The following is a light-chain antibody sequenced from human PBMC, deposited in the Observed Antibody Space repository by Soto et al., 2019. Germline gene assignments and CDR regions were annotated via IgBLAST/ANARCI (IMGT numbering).Light chain of an antibody. CDR3: MHVLQIPFT. CDR2: LGS. Sequence: DIVMTQSPLSLPVTPGEQASISCRSSQSLLHSNGYNYLDWFMQKPGQSPQLLIYLGSNRASGVPDRFSASGSGTDFTLKISRVEPEDVGVYFCMHVLQIPFTFGPGTKVDI. CDR1: QSLLHSNGYNY. V-gene: IGKV2-28*01. J-gene: IGKJ3*01.